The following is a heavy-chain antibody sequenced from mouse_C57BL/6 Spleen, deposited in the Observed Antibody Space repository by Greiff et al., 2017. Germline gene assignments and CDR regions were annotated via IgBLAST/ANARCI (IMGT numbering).Heavy chain of an antibody. J-gene: IGHJ1*03. CDR3: AAGAPTGSPRYWYFDV. CDR2: IDPNSGGT. CDR1: GYTFTSYW. Sequence: QVQLQQPGAELVKPGASVKLSCKASGYTFTSYWMHWVKQRPGRGLEWIGRIDPNSGGTKYNEKFKSKATLTVDKPSSTAYMQLSSLTSEDSAVYYCAAGAPTGSPRYWYFDVWGKGTTVTVSS. V-gene: IGHV1-72*01. D-gene: IGHD4-1*02.